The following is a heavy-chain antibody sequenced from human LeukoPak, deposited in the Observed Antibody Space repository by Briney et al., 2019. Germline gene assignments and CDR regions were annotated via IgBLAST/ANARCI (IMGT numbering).Heavy chain of an antibody. J-gene: IGHJ4*02. CDR2: IHNDGST. CDR1: GFIVSNTY. CDR3: ASLARDY. V-gene: IGHV3-53*01. D-gene: IGHD3-3*02. Sequence: PGGSLRLSCAASGFIVSNTYMTWVRQAPGKGLEWGSVIHNDGSTYYADSVKGRFTISRDNSKNMLFLRMNSLRVEDTAVYFCASLARDYWGQGTLVSVSS.